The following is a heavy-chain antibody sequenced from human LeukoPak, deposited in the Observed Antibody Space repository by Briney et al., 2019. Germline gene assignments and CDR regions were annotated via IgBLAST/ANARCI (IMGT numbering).Heavy chain of an antibody. CDR1: GFTFSSYG. CDR2: ISYDGSNK. CDR3: AKDLIVATIGYYYYYGMDV. Sequence: GRSLRLSCAASGFTFSSYGMHWVRQAPGKGLEWVAVISYDGSNKYYADSVKGRFTISRDNSKNTLYLHMNSLRAEDTAVYYCAKDLIVATIGYYYYYGMDVWGQGTTVTVSS. V-gene: IGHV3-30*18. J-gene: IGHJ6*02. D-gene: IGHD5-12*01.